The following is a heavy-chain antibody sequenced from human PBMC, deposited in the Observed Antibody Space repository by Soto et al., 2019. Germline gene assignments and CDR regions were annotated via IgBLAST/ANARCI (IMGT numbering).Heavy chain of an antibody. CDR1: GYSFTSYW. D-gene: IGHD6-19*01. Sequence: PGESLKISCKGSGYSFTSYWIGWVRQMPGKGLEWMGIIYPGDSDTRYSPSFQGQVTISADKSISTAYLQWSSLKASDTAMYYCARPNVPYSSGWYGGFDYWGQGTLVTVSS. V-gene: IGHV5-51*01. CDR2: IYPGDSDT. J-gene: IGHJ4*02. CDR3: ARPNVPYSSGWYGGFDY.